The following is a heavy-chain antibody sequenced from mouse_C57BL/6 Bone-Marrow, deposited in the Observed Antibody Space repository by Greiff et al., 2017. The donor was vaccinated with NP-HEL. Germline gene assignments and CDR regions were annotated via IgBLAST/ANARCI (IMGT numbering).Heavy chain of an antibody. CDR1: GYSITSDY. J-gene: IGHJ1*03. Sequence: DVKLVESRPGLAKPSQTLSLTCSVTGYSITSDYWNWIRKFPGNKLEYMGYISYSGSTYYNPSLKSRISITRDTSKNQYYLQLNSVTTEDTATYYCARFSYGSLWYFDVWGTGTTVTVSS. D-gene: IGHD1-1*01. V-gene: IGHV3-8*01. CDR3: ARFSYGSLWYFDV. CDR2: ISYSGST.